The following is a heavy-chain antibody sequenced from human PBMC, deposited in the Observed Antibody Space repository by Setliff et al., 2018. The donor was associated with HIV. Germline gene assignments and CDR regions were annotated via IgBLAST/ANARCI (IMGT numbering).Heavy chain of an antibody. CDR3: AKELAASGLGYFDS. V-gene: IGHV3-23*01. Sequence: GESLKISCAASGFTFSNYAMSWVRQAPGEGLEWVSAILSTGERTFYADSVKGRFTISRDNSKNTVYLQMNSLRAEDTAEYYCAKELAASGLGYFDSWGRGSLGTV. J-gene: IGHJ4*02. CDR2: ILSTGERT. D-gene: IGHD3-22*01. CDR1: GFTFSNYA.